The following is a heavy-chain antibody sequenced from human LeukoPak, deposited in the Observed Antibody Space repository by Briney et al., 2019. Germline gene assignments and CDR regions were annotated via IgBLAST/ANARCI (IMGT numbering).Heavy chain of an antibody. CDR2: ISSSGSTI. J-gene: IGHJ6*03. CDR3: ARGAVPVFYYYMDV. Sequence: GGSLRLSCAASGFTFSDYYMSWIRQAPGKGLEWVSYISSSGSTIYYADSVKGRFTISRDNAKNSLYLQTNSLRAEDTAVYYCARGAVPVFYYYMDVWGKGTTVTVSS. V-gene: IGHV3-11*01. CDR1: GFTFSDYY. D-gene: IGHD2-2*01.